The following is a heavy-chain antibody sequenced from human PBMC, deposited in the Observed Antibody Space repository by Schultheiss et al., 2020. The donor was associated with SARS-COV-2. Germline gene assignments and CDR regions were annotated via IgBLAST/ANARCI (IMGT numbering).Heavy chain of an antibody. D-gene: IGHD2-15*01. Sequence: ASVKVSCKASGYTFTGYYMHWVRQAPGQGLEWMGWINPNSGGTNYAQKFQGRVTMTRDTSISTAYMELSRLRSDDTAVYYCARGRGGSSAYGMDVWGQGTTVTVSS. CDR3: ARGRGGSSAYGMDV. J-gene: IGHJ6*02. CDR2: INPNSGGT. V-gene: IGHV1-2*02. CDR1: GYTFTGYY.